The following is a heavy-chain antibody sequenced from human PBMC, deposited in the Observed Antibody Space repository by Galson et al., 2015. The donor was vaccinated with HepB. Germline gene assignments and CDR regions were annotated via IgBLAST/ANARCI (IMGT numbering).Heavy chain of an antibody. V-gene: IGHV3-21*01. J-gene: IGHJ6*03. CDR2: ISSSSSYI. CDR3: ARDTLYYDFWSGYYIGYYYYYMDV. D-gene: IGHD3-3*01. Sequence: SLRLSCAASGFIFSSYSMNWVRQAPGKGLEWVSSISSSSSYIYYADSVKGRFTISRDNAKNSLYLQMNSLRAEDTAVYYCARDTLYYDFWSGYYIGYYYYYMDVWGKGTTVTVSS. CDR1: GFIFSSYS.